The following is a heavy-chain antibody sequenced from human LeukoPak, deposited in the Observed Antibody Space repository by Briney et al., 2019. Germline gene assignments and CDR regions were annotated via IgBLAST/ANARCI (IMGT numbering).Heavy chain of an antibody. CDR3: AKRYYSDSSGYLGSLNY. D-gene: IGHD3-22*01. CDR2: ISGSGGST. CDR1: GFTFSNHA. J-gene: IGHJ4*02. Sequence: GGSLRLSCAASGFTFSNHAMSWVRQAPGKGLGWVSGISGSGGSTYYADSVRGRFTISRDNSKNTVYLQMNSLRAEDTAVYYCAKRYYSDSSGYLGSLNYWGQGTLVTVSS. V-gene: IGHV3-23*01.